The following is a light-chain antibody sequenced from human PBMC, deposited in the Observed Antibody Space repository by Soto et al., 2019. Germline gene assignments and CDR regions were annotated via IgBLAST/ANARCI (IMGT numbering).Light chain of an antibody. Sequence: EIVMTQSPATLSVSPGERATLSCRASQSVSSNLAWYQQKPGQAPRLLIYGTSNRAPGIPARFSGSGSETEFTLTISSLQSEDFAVYYCQQYNNWPPWTFGQGTKVEIK. CDR3: QQYNNWPPWT. V-gene: IGKV3-15*01. CDR2: GTS. CDR1: QSVSSN. J-gene: IGKJ1*01.